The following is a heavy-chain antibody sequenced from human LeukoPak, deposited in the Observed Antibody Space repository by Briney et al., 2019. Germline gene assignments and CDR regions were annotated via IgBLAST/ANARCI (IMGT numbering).Heavy chain of an antibody. CDR3: ARTITMVRGGAFDI. CDR2: IYTSGST. D-gene: IGHD3-10*01. J-gene: IGHJ3*02. Sequence: SETLSLTCTVSGGSISSYYWSWIRQPAGKGLEWIGRIYTSGSTNYNPSLKSRVTMSVDTSKNQFSLKLSSVTAADTAVYYCARTITMVRGGAFDIWGQGTMVTVSS. CDR1: GGSISSYY. V-gene: IGHV4-4*07.